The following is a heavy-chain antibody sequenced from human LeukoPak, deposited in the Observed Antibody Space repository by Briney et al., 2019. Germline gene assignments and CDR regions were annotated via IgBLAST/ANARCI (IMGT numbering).Heavy chain of an antibody. CDR1: GGTFSSYA. D-gene: IGHD3-10*01. CDR2: IIPISGTA. V-gene: IGHV1-69*13. J-gene: IGHJ4*02. CDR3: GVSYYYGSGSPWGYFDY. Sequence: SVKVSCKASGGTFSSYAISWVRQAPGQGLEWMGGIIPISGTANYAQKFQGRVTITADESTSTAYMELSSLRSEDTAVYYCGVSYYYGSGSPWGYFDYWGQGTLVTVSS.